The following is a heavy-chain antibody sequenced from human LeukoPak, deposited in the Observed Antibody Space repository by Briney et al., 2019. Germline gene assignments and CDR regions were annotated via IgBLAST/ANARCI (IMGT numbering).Heavy chain of an antibody. CDR3: ARVRARYFDWLLYQEFDH. J-gene: IGHJ4*02. CDR2: IYTSGST. Sequence: SQTLSLTCTVSGGSISSGSYYWSWIQQPAGKGLEWIGRIYTSGSTNYNPSLKSRVTISVDTSKNQFSLKLSSVTAADTAVYYCARVRARYFDWLLYQEFDHWGQGTLVTVSS. D-gene: IGHD3-9*01. V-gene: IGHV4-61*02. CDR1: GGSISSGSYY.